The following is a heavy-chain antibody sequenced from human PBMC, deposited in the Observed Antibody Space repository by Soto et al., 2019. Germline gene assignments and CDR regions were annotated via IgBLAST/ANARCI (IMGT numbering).Heavy chain of an antibody. V-gene: IGHV1-69*13. CDR2: IIPIFGTA. CDR3: ARDRPVAGTSYYYYGMDV. J-gene: IGHJ6*02. Sequence: GASVKVSCKASGGTFSSYAISWVRQAPGQGFEWMGGIIPIFGTANYAQKFQGRVTNTADESTSTAYMELSSLRSEDTAVYYCARDRPVAGTSYYYYGMDVWGQGTTVTVS. D-gene: IGHD6-19*01. CDR1: GGTFSSYA.